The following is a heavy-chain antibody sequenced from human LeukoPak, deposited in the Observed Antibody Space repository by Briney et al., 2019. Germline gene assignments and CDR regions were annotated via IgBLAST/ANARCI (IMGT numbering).Heavy chain of an antibody. D-gene: IGHD5-12*01. V-gene: IGHV3-48*04. CDR1: GFTFIDYS. Sequence: GGSLRLSCAASGFTFIDYSMNWVRQAPGKGLEWISYVGISSGNTKYADSVKGRFTISGDSAKNSVFLQMNSLRVEDTAVYYCTRDHRYAFDNWGQGTLVTVSS. CDR2: VGISSGNT. CDR3: TRDHRYAFDN. J-gene: IGHJ4*02.